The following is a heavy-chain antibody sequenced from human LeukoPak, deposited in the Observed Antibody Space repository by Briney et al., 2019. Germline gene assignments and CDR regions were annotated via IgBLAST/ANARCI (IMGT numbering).Heavy chain of an antibody. Sequence: GGSLRLSCAASGFTFSSYSMNWVRQAPGKGLEWVSYISSSSSTIYYADSVKGRFTISRDNAKNSLYLQMNSLRAEDTAVYYCASERYSSGWYDAFDIRGQGTMVTVSS. CDR2: ISSSSSTI. CDR1: GFTFSSYS. V-gene: IGHV3-48*04. CDR3: ASERYSSGWYDAFDI. D-gene: IGHD6-19*01. J-gene: IGHJ3*02.